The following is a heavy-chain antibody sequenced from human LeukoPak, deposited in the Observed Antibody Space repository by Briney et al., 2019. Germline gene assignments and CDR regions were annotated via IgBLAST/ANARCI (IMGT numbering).Heavy chain of an antibody. CDR1: GDSVSSKNAA. CDR3: ARYSDLGVPDY. V-gene: IGHV6-1*01. D-gene: IGHD2-21*01. CDR2: TYYRSKWNN. J-gene: IGHJ4*02. Sequence: SQTLSLTCAISGDSVSSKNAAWHWIRQSPSRGLEWLGRTYYRSKWNNDYAVSVKSRITVNPDTSKNQCSLQLNSVTPEDTAVYYCARYSDLGVPDYWGQGTLVTVSS.